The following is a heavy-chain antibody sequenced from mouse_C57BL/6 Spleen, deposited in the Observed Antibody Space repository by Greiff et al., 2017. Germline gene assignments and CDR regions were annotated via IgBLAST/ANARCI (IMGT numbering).Heavy chain of an antibody. V-gene: IGHV5-4*03. J-gene: IGHJ4*01. Sequence: EVMLVESGGGLVKPGGSLKLSCAASGFTFSSYAMSWVRQTPEKRLEWVATISGGGSYNYYPENVKGRFTISRDNAKNNLYLQMSHLKSEDTAMYYCANCYGSSYDAMDYWGQGTSVTVSS. CDR1: GFTFSSYA. CDR3: ANCYGSSYDAMDY. CDR2: ISGGGSYN. D-gene: IGHD1-1*01.